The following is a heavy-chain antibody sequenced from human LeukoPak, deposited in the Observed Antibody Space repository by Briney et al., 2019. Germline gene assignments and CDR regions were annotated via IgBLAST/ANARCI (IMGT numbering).Heavy chain of an antibody. D-gene: IGHD3-3*01. CDR2: ISGSGGST. CDR1: GFTFSSYA. Sequence: GGSLRLSCAASGFTFSSYAMSWVRQAPGKGLEWVSAISGSGGSTYYADSVKGRFTISRDNAKNSLYLQMNSLRAEDTAVYYCATPPSDYDFWSGYVDDYWGQGTLVTVSS. CDR3: ATPPSDYDFWSGYVDDY. V-gene: IGHV3-23*01. J-gene: IGHJ4*02.